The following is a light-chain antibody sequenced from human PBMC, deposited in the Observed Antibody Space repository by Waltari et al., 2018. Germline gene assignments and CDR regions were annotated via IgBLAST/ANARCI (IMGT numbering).Light chain of an antibody. Sequence: EIVLPQSPGTLSLSPGESVTLSCRASPSVSRAFAWYQQKPGQAPRLLIYGASSRANGIPDRFSGSGSGTDFSLTISRLDPEDFAVYYCQHYVRLPVTFGQGTKVEIK. V-gene: IGKV3-20*01. CDR3: QHYVRLPVT. CDR2: GAS. J-gene: IGKJ1*01. CDR1: PSVSRAF.